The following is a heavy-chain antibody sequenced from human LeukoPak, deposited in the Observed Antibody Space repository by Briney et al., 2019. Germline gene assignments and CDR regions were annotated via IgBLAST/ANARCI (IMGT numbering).Heavy chain of an antibody. Sequence: ASVKVSCKASGYTFTGYYMHWVRQAPGQGLEWMGWINPNSGGTNYAQKFQGRVTMTRDTSISTAYMELSRLRSDDTAVYYCARDNLVYYGSGSYSDYYYYMGVWGKGTTVTVSS. CDR3: ARDNLVYYGSGSYSDYYYYMGV. V-gene: IGHV1-2*02. CDR1: GYTFTGYY. CDR2: INPNSGGT. D-gene: IGHD3-10*01. J-gene: IGHJ6*03.